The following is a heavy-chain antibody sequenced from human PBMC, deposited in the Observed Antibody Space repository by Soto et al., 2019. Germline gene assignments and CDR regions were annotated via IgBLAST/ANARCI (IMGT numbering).Heavy chain of an antibody. J-gene: IGHJ6*02. D-gene: IGHD4-17*01. V-gene: IGHV5-51*01. CDR1: GYTFTNYW. CDR3: ARYPTLTDYFFHGMDV. CDR2: IYPGDSDT. Sequence: GESLKISCKGSGYTFTNYWIAWVRQIPGKGLEWMGIIYPGDSDTRYSPSFQGQVTISADRSISTAYLQWSSLKAPDTGMYYCARYPTLTDYFFHGMDVWGQGTTVTVSS.